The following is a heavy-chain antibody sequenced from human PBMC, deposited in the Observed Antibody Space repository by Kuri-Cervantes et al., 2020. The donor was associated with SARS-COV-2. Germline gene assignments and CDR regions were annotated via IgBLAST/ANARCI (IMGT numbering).Heavy chain of an antibody. CDR2: INPSGGST. CDR1: GYTFTSYY. CDR3: ARGGEGSPPRGRYGMDV. V-gene: IGHV1-46*01. D-gene: IGHD2-21*01. Sequence: ASVKVSCKASGYTFTSYYMHWVRQAPGQGLEWMGIINPSGGSTSHAQKFQGRVTMTRDTSTSTVYMELSSLRSEDTAVYYCARGGEGSPPRGRYGMDVWGQGTTVTVSS. J-gene: IGHJ6*02.